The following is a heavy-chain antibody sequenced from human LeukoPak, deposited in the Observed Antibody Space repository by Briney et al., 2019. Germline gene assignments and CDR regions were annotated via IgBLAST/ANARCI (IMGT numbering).Heavy chain of an antibody. D-gene: IGHD1-1*01. CDR1: GDSVSSNSVS. V-gene: IGHV6-1*01. CDR3: ARDWNDVMGWFDP. Sequence: SQTLSLTCAISGDSVSSNSVSWNWIRQSPSRGLEWLGRTYYRSKWYNDYAVSVKSRITINPDTSKNQFSLELNSVTPEDTAVYYCARDWNDVMGWFDPWGLGTLVTISS. J-gene: IGHJ5*02. CDR2: TYYRSKWYN.